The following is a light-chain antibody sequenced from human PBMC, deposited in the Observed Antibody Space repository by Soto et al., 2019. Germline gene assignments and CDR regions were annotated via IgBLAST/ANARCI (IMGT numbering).Light chain of an antibody. CDR2: EVS. J-gene: IGLJ1*01. CDR1: SSEVGGYNY. CDR3: SSYAGSNYPYV. V-gene: IGLV2-8*01. Sequence: QSVLTQPPSASGSPGQSVTISCTGTSSEVGGYNYVSWYQQHPGKAPKLMIYEVSKRPSGVPDRFSGSKSGNTASLTVSGLQAEEEADYYCSSYAGSNYPYVFGTGTKVTVL.